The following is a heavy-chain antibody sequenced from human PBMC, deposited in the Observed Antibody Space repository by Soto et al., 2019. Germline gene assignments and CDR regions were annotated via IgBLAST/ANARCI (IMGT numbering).Heavy chain of an antibody. D-gene: IGHD2-15*01. CDR1: GYTFTDYD. Sequence: QEQLVQSGAEVKKPGASVKVSCKTSGYTFTDYDINWVRQATGQGLEWIGWMNPNSGETGYAQKFEGRVTMTRSASLSTAYLELSRLRSEDTAVYYCARVAVAARPGLYNWFDPWGQGTLVTVSS. J-gene: IGHJ5*02. CDR2: MNPNSGET. V-gene: IGHV1-8*01. CDR3: ARVAVAARPGLYNWFDP.